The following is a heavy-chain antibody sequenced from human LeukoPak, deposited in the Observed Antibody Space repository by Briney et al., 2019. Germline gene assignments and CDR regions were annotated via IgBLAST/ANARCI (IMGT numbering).Heavy chain of an antibody. CDR2: IYYSGST. V-gene: IGHV4-59*11. CDR3: ARIYSNYKNWFDP. CDR1: GGSISSHY. Sequence: PSETLSLTCTVSGGSISSHYWSWIRQPPGKGLEWIGYIYYSGSTNYNPSLKSRVTISVDTSKNQSSLKLSSVTAADTAVYYCARIYSNYKNWFDPWGQGTLVTVSS. J-gene: IGHJ5*02. D-gene: IGHD4-11*01.